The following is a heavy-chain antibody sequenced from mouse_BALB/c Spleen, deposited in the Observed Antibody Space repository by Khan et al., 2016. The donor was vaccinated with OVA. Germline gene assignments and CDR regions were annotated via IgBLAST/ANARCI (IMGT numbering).Heavy chain of an antibody. J-gene: IGHJ2*01. D-gene: IGHD1-1*01. V-gene: IGHV3-2*02. CDR3: ARSVTITTVVATDFDC. CDR2: ISYSGRT. CDR1: GYSITSDCA. Sequence: EVQLQESGPGLVKPSQSLSLTCTVTGYSITSDCAWNWIRQFPGNKLEWMGYISYSGRTSYNPSLKCRIYITRDTSKNQFFLQLNSVTTEDTATYYCARSVTITTVVATDFDCWGQGTTLTVSS.